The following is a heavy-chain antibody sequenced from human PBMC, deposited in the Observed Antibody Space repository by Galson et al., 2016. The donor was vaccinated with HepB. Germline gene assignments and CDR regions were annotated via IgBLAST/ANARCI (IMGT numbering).Heavy chain of an antibody. CDR3: VREVAATFRFDY. D-gene: IGHD1-26*01. CDR1: GYTFAEYT. Sequence: SVKVSCKASGYTFAEYTVQWLRQDPGQRLEWMGWINTGDGTTKYSQKFQGRVTFTRDTSASTSYMELSSLRSEDTAVYYCVREVAATFRFDYWGPGTLVTVSS. CDR2: INTGDGTT. J-gene: IGHJ4*02. V-gene: IGHV1-3*04.